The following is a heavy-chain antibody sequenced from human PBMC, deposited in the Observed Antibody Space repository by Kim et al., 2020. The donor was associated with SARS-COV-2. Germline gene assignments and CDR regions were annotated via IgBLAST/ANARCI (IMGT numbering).Heavy chain of an antibody. V-gene: IGHV4-34*01. CDR3: ARGDREAREVLAY. CDR1: GGAFSGSY. Sequence: SETLSLTCAVYGGAFSGSYWTWIRQPPGKGLEWIGEINHIGGTSYNPSLKSRATISHDTSKNQFSLKLKSVTAADTALYYCARGDREAREVLAYWGQGTLVTVSS. D-gene: IGHD1-26*01. CDR2: INHIGGT. J-gene: IGHJ4*02.